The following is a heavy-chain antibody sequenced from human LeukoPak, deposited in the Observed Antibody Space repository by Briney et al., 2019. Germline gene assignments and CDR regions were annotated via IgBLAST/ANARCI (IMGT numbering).Heavy chain of an antibody. Sequence: PSQTLSLTCTVSGGSISSSSNYWGWIRQPPGKGLEYIGSISYSGSTYYNPSLKSRVTISVDTSKNQFSLKLTSVTATDTAVYYCARLRIGEPLDHWGQGTLVTVSS. CDR1: GGSISSSSNY. J-gene: IGHJ4*02. CDR2: ISYSGST. D-gene: IGHD3-10*01. V-gene: IGHV4-39*01. CDR3: ARLRIGEPLDH.